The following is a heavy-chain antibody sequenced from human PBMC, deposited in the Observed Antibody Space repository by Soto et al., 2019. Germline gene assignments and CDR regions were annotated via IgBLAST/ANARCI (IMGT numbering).Heavy chain of an antibody. Sequence: QVQLVESGGGVAQPGRSLRLSCAASGFTFSSYAMHWVRQAPGKGLEWVAVISYDGSNKYYADSVKGRFTISRDNSKNTLYLQMNSLRAEDTAVYYCARGGSSSWYDSSGYWGQGTLVTVSS. D-gene: IGHD6-13*01. J-gene: IGHJ4*02. CDR3: ARGGSSSWYDSSGY. CDR2: ISYDGSNK. CDR1: GFTFSSYA. V-gene: IGHV3-30-3*01.